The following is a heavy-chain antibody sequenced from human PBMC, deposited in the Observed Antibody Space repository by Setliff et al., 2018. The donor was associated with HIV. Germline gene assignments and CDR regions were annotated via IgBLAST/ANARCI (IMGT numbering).Heavy chain of an antibody. CDR1: GGSLSGYF. CDR3: ARGRDSSTWYFSQFYYYYYMDV. Sequence: PSETLSLTCSVYGGSLSGYFWTWIRQSPGKGLEWIGDINHSGTINYNPSLKSRVTISIDTSKNQFYLKLTSVTAADTALYYCARGRDSSTWYFSQFYYYYYMDVWGKGITVTVS. V-gene: IGHV4-34*01. CDR2: INHSGTI. D-gene: IGHD6-13*01. J-gene: IGHJ6*03.